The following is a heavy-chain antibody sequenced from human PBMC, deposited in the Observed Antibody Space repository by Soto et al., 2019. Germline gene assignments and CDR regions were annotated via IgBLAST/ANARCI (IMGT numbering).Heavy chain of an antibody. J-gene: IGHJ4*02. V-gene: IGHV4-59*01. D-gene: IGHD2-15*01. CDR3: ARGGAPYSYSLDY. CDR1: GGSISGYH. Sequence: SETLSLTCTVSGGSISGYHWNWIRQSPGKGLEWIGSVHYSGSTNYNPSVRSRVSISVDTSKNQFSLSLSSVTAADTAVFYCARGGAPYSYSLDYWGQGTLVTVSS. CDR2: VHYSGST.